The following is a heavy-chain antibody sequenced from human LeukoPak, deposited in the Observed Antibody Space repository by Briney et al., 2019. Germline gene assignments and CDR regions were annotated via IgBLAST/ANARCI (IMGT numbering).Heavy chain of an antibody. CDR2: IYTSGST. Sequence: SETLSLTCTVSGGSISSYYWSWIRQPPGEGLEWIGYIYTSGSTNYNPSLKNRVTISVDTSKNQFSLKLSSVTAADTAVYYCAARPLYSGYDSYFDYWGQGTLVTVSS. J-gene: IGHJ4*02. CDR3: AARPLYSGYDSYFDY. D-gene: IGHD5-12*01. CDR1: GGSISSYY. V-gene: IGHV4-4*09.